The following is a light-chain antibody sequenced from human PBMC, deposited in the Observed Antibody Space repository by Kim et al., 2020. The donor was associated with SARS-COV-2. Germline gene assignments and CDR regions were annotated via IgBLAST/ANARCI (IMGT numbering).Light chain of an antibody. V-gene: IGLV3-19*01. J-gene: IGLJ2*01. CDR1: SHRSYY. CDR3: NSRGSNDNVL. CDR2: GKN. Sequence: VALGQTVRITCQGDSHRSYYATWYQQKPGQAPIVVIYGKNNRPSGIPDRFSGSSSGDTASLTITGTQAGDEADYYCNSRGSNDNVLFGGGTQLTVL.